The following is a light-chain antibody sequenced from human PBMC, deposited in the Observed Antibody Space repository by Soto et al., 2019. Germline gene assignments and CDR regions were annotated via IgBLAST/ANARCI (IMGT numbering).Light chain of an antibody. Sequence: AIQLTQSPSSLSASVGDRVTITCRASQDISSALAWYQQKPGKAPKLLIYDASSLESGVPSRFSGSGSGTDFTLTISRLQPEDFATYYCQQFNSYPLTFGQGTRLEIK. V-gene: IGKV1-13*02. CDR2: DAS. CDR3: QQFNSYPLT. J-gene: IGKJ5*01. CDR1: QDISSA.